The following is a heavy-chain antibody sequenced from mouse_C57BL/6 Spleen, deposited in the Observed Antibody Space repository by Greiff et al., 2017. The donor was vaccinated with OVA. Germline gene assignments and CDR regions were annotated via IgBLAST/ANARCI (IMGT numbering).Heavy chain of an antibody. CDR3: ASLDSSGYGFAY. Sequence: VQRVESGPGLVAPSQSLSITCTVSGFSLTSYGVDWVRQSPGKGLEWLGVIWGVGSPNYNSALKSRLSISKDNSKSQVFLKMNSLHTDDTDMYYCASLDSSGYGFAYWGQGTLVTVSA. J-gene: IGHJ3*01. CDR1: GFSLTSYG. D-gene: IGHD3-2*02. V-gene: IGHV2-6*01. CDR2: IWGVGSP.